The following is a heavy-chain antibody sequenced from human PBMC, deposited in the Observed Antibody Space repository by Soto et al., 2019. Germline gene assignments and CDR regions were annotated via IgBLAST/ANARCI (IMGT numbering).Heavy chain of an antibody. CDR1: GFTFDDYG. Sequence: PGESLKISCAASGFTFDDYGMSWARQAPGKGLEWVSGVNWNGGSTGYADSVKGRFTISRDNAKNSLYLQMNSLRAEDTAFYYCVRDMQLWXLDSWGQGTLVTVSS. CDR3: VRDMQLWXLDS. D-gene: IGHD2-21*01. V-gene: IGHV3-20*04. CDR2: VNWNGGST. J-gene: IGHJ4*02.